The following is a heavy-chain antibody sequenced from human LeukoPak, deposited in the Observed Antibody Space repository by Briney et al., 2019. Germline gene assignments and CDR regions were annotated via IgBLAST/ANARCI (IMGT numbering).Heavy chain of an antibody. CDR2: INPNSGGT. CDR1: GYIFTAYY. Sequence: GASVKVSCKSSGYIFTAYYMHWVRQAPGQGLEWMGWINPNSGGTNYAQKFQGRVTMTRDTSISTAYMELSRLRSDDTAVYYCARVFAKYSGSYSVADYWGQGTLVTVSS. D-gene: IGHD1-26*01. J-gene: IGHJ4*02. V-gene: IGHV1-2*02. CDR3: ARVFAKYSGSYSVADY.